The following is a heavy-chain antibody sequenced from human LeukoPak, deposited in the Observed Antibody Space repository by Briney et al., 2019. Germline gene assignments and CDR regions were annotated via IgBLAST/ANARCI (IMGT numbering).Heavy chain of an antibody. D-gene: IGHD2-15*01. J-gene: IGHJ5*02. CDR2: IRHDGSIK. CDR1: GFTLSNYG. V-gene: IGHV3-30*02. Sequence: PGGSLRLSCAASGFTLSNYGMHWVRQAPGKGLEWVAFIRHDGSIKYYADSVKGRFTISRDNAKNSLYLQMNSLRTEDTAVYYCARGGDIVVVVAEGENWFDPWGQGTLVTVSS. CDR3: ARGGDIVVVVAEGENWFDP.